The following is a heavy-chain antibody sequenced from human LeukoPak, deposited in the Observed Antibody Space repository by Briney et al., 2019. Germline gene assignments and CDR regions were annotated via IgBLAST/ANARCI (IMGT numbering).Heavy chain of an antibody. V-gene: IGHV4-4*07. J-gene: IGHJ3*02. D-gene: IGHD6-6*01. CDR1: GGSISNF. Sequence: SETLSLTCTVSGGSISNFWSWIRQPAGKGLEWIGRIYASGSTNYKPSLKSRVTMSVDTSKNQFSLKLTSVTAADTAVYYCAREYSSSSGKNAFDIWGQGTMVTVSS. CDR3: AREYSSSSGKNAFDI. CDR2: IYASGST.